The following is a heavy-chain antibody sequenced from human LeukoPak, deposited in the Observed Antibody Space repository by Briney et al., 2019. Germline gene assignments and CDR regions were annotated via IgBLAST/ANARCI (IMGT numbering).Heavy chain of an antibody. D-gene: IGHD5-18*01. J-gene: IGHJ5*02. V-gene: IGHV2-5*01. Sequence: SGPTLVNPTQTLTLTCTFSGFSLGTGGVGVGWIRQPPGKALEWLALSSWNDDKRYSPSLKSRLTITKDTSKNQVVLTLTNMDPVDTATYYCAHSGLWGNWFDPWGQGTLVTVSS. CDR2: SSWNDDK. CDR1: GFSLGTGGVG. CDR3: AHSGLWGNWFDP.